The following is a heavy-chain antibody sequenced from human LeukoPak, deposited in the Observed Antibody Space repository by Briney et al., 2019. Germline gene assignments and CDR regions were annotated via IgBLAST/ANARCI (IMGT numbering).Heavy chain of an antibody. Sequence: PLETLSLTCAVYGGSFSGYYWSWIRQPPGKGLEWIGEINHSGSTNYNPSLKSRVTISVDTSKNQFSLKLSSVTAADTAVYYCARELSSSSNFDYWGQGTLVTVSS. CDR1: GGSFSGYY. D-gene: IGHD6-6*01. V-gene: IGHV4-34*01. J-gene: IGHJ4*02. CDR3: ARELSSSSNFDY. CDR2: INHSGST.